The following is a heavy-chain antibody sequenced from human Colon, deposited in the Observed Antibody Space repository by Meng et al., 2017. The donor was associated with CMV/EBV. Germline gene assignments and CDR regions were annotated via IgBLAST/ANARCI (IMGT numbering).Heavy chain of an antibody. CDR1: GFIFSAFA. J-gene: IGHJ4*02. Sequence: GESLKISCTASGFIFSAFAMHWVRQAPGKGLEWVAFIRYDGSTKYYSDSAQGRFTISRDYSKSTLYLQMQSLRAEDTAVYYCAKDHCSTTTCYFDVWGQGTLVTVSS. V-gene: IGHV3-30*02. CDR3: AKDHCSTTTCYFDV. D-gene: IGHD1-1*01. CDR2: IRYDGSTK.